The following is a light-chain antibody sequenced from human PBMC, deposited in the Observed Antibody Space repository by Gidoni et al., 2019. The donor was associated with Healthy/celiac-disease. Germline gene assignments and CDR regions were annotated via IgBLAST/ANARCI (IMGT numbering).Light chain of an antibody. Sequence: DIQMTQCTSHVPASVGDRVTITCRASQGISSWLAWYQQKPGKVPKLLLYAASSLQSGVPSRFSGSGSGTDVTLTISSLQPEDFATDYCQQANSFLPLTFGGGTKVEIK. J-gene: IGKJ4*01. CDR2: AAS. V-gene: IGKV1-12*01. CDR1: QGISSW. CDR3: QQANSFLPLT.